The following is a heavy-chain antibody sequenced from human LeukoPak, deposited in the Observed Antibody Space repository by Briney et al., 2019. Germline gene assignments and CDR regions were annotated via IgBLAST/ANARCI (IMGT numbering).Heavy chain of an antibody. D-gene: IGHD3-3*01. Sequence: ASVNVSCKASGYTFTGYYMHWVRQAPGQGLEWMGWVNPNSGGTNYAQKFQGRVTMTRDTSISTAYMELSRLRSDDTAVYYCARAPPYNDFWSGYYIEPLFDYWGQGTPVTVSS. CDR2: VNPNSGGT. V-gene: IGHV1-2*02. J-gene: IGHJ4*02. CDR3: ARAPPYNDFWSGYYIEPLFDY. CDR1: GYTFTGYY.